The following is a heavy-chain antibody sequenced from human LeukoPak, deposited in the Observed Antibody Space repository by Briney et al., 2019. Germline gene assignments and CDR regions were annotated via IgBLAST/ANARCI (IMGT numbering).Heavy chain of an antibody. V-gene: IGHV3-23*01. CDR2: ISTTGSST. D-gene: IGHD6-6*01. J-gene: IGHJ5*02. Sequence: GGSVRLSCAASGFTFSSYAMSWVRQAPGKGLEWVSTISTTGSSTYYADSVKGRFTISRDNSKNTLDLQMNSLRAEDTAVYYCAKDRGQLVPKYNWFDPWGQGTLVTVSS. CDR3: AKDRGQLVPKYNWFDP. CDR1: GFTFSSYA.